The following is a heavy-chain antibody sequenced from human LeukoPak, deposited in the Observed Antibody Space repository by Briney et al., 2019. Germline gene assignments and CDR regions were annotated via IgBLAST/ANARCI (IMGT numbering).Heavy chain of an antibody. Sequence: GGSLRLSCAASGFTFSSYGMHWVRQAPGQGLEWMGRIIPTSGGTNYAQKFQGRVTMTRDTSINTAYMELSRLRSDDTAIYYCARILLRSSQYYFDYWGQGTLVTVSS. CDR1: GFTFSSYG. V-gene: IGHV1-2*06. J-gene: IGHJ4*02. D-gene: IGHD3-10*01. CDR3: ARILLRSSQYYFDY. CDR2: IIPTSGGT.